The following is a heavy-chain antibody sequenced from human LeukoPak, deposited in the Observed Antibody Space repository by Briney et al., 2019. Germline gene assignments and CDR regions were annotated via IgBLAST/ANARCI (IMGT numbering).Heavy chain of an antibody. Sequence: SETLSLTCSISRHSISSAYYWGWIRPPPGKGLEWIGSKYHSGSTFYNPSLKSRVTISVDTSKNQFSLKLSSVTAADTAVYYCARVPNTVTTANWFDPWGQGTLVTVSS. D-gene: IGHD4-17*01. CDR2: KYHSGST. J-gene: IGHJ5*02. CDR1: RHSISSAYY. V-gene: IGHV4-38-2*02. CDR3: ARVPNTVTTANWFDP.